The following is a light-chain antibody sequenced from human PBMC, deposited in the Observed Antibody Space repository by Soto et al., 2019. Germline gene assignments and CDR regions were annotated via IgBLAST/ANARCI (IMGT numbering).Light chain of an antibody. CDR3: QQYGSSPPVWT. Sequence: EIVLTQSPGTLSLSPGERATLSCRASQSVSSSYLAWYQQKPGQAPRLLIYGASSRATGIPDRFSGSGSGTDFTLTISRLEAEDFAVYYCQQYGSSPPVWTFGQGTKVEIK. CDR1: QSVSSSY. V-gene: IGKV3-20*01. J-gene: IGKJ1*01. CDR2: GAS.